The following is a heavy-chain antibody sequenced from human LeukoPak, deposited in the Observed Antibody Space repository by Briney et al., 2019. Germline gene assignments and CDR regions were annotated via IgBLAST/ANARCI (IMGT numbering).Heavy chain of an antibody. J-gene: IGHJ4*02. V-gene: IGHV4-34*01. CDR1: GGSFSGCY. CDR2: INHSGST. D-gene: IGHD3-22*01. Sequence: SETLSLTCAVYGGSFSGCYWSWIRQPPGKGLEWIGEINHSGSTNYNPSLKSRVTISVDTSKNQFSLKLSSVTAADTAVYYCARKSSGYSYWGQGTLVTVSS. CDR3: ARKSSGYSY.